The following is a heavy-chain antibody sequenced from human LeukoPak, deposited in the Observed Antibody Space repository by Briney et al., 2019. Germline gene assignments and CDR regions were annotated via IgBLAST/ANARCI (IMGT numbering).Heavy chain of an antibody. J-gene: IGHJ4*02. D-gene: IGHD6-13*01. Sequence: PGGSLRLSCAASGFTFSSDGMSWVRQAPGKGLEWVSALSGSGSTTYYADSVKGRFTISRDNSKNMLFLEMNSLRVEDTAAYYCAKAGYTSSWPLDYWGQGTQVTVSS. CDR2: LSGSGSTT. V-gene: IGHV3-23*01. CDR1: GFTFSSDG. CDR3: AKAGYTSSWPLDY.